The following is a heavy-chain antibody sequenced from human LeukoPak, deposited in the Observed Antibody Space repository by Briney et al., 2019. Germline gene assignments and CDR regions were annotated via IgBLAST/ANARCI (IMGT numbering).Heavy chain of an antibody. CDR1: GFTFSSYA. V-gene: IGHV3-23*01. D-gene: IGHD6-13*01. CDR2: ISGSGGST. J-gene: IGHJ4*02. Sequence: GGSLRLSCAASGFTFSSYAMSWVRQAPGKGLEWVSAISGSGGSTYYADSVQGRFTISRDNSKNTLYLQMNSLTAEDTAVYYCARDRQQLLDYWGQGTLVTVSS. CDR3: ARDRQQLLDY.